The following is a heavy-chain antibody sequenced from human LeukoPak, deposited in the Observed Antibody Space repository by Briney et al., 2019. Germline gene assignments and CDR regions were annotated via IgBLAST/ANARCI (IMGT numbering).Heavy chain of an antibody. V-gene: IGHV5-51*01. CDR1: GYSFTSYW. CDR3: ARQSENSNYLFDY. Sequence: GESLKISCKGSGYSFTSYWIGWVRQMPGKGLEWMGIIYPGDSDTRYSPSFQGQVTISADKSISTAYLQWGSLKASDTAMYHCARQSENSNYLFDYWGQGTLVTVSS. CDR2: IYPGDSDT. D-gene: IGHD4-11*01. J-gene: IGHJ4*02.